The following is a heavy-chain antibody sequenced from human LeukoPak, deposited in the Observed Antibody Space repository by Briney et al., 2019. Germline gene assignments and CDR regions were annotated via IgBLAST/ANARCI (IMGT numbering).Heavy chain of an antibody. V-gene: IGHV4-59*12. D-gene: IGHD6-6*01. Sequence: SETLSLTCTVSGGSISSYYWSWIRQPPGKGLEWIGYIYYSGSTNHNPSLKSRVTISVDTSKNQFSLKLSSVTAADTAVYYCASSSSSSSLDYWGQGTLVTVSS. J-gene: IGHJ4*02. CDR1: GGSISSYY. CDR3: ASSSSSSSLDY. CDR2: IYYSGST.